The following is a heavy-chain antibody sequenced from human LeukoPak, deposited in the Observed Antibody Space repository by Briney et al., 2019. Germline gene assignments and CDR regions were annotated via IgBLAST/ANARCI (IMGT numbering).Heavy chain of an antibody. Sequence: SVKVSCKASGGTFNSYAISWVRQAPGQGLEWMGGIIPIFGTANYAQKFQGRVTITADESTSTAYMELSSLRSEDTAVYYCASLTVRGVISDYWGQGTLVTVSS. J-gene: IGHJ4*02. CDR3: ASLTVRGVISDY. CDR2: IIPIFGTA. D-gene: IGHD3-10*01. CDR1: GGTFNSYA. V-gene: IGHV1-69*01.